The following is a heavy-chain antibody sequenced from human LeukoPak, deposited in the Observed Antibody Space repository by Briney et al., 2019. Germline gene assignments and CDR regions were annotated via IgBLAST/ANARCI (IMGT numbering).Heavy chain of an antibody. V-gene: IGHV3-73*01. CDR3: ASPYGDYGADAFDI. Sequence: PGGSLRLSCAASAFTLSGFTMHWIRQASGKGLEWLGRLPGKTNNYATEAASVRGRFTISRDDSKNTAYLQMNSLRAEDTAVYYCASPYGDYGADAFDIWGQGTMVTVSS. CDR1: AFTLSGFT. J-gene: IGHJ3*02. D-gene: IGHD4-17*01. CDR2: LPGKTNNYAT.